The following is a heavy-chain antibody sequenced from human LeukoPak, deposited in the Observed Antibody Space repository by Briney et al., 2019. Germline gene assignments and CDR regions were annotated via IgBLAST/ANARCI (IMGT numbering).Heavy chain of an antibody. D-gene: IGHD2-21*02. CDR2: IWYDGSNK. CDR3: ARDQIAYCGGDCYGRLDY. V-gene: IGHV3-33*08. CDR1: GFTFSSYA. J-gene: IGHJ4*02. Sequence: GGSLRLSCAASGFTFSSYAMHWVRQAPGKGLEWVAVIWYDGSNKYYADSVKGRFTISRDNSKNTLYLQMNSLRAEDTAVYYCARDQIAYCGGDCYGRLDYWGQGTLVTVSS.